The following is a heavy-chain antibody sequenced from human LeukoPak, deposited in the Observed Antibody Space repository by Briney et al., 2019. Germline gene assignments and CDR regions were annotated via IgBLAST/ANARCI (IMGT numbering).Heavy chain of an antibody. CDR3: ARSPTVVTYYYFDY. D-gene: IGHD4-23*01. CDR1: GGTFSSYA. J-gene: IGHJ4*02. Sequence: GASVKVSCKASGGTFSSYAIRWVRQAPGQGLEWMGRIIPILGIANYAQKFQGRVTITADKSTSTAYMELSSLRSEDTAVYYCARSPTVVTYYYFDYWGQGTLVTVSS. CDR2: IIPILGIA. V-gene: IGHV1-69*04.